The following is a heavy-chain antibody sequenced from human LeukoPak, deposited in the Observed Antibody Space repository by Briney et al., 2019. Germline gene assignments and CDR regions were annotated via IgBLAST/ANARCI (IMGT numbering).Heavy chain of an antibody. CDR3: ARDSAVGSSPYYFDY. V-gene: IGHV3-21*01. D-gene: IGHD4-23*01. J-gene: IGHJ4*02. CDR1: GFTFSSYS. CDR2: ISSSSSYI. Sequence: GGSLRLSCAASGFTFSSYSMNWVRQAPGKGLEWVSSISSSSSYIYYADSVKGRFTISRDNAKNSLYLQMNNLRAEDTAVYYCARDSAVGSSPYYFDYWGQGTLVTVSS.